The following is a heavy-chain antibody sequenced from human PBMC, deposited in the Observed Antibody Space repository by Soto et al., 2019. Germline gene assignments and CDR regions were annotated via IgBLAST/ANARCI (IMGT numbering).Heavy chain of an antibody. V-gene: IGHV1-24*01. Sequence: ASVKVSCKVSGYTLTELSIHWVRQAPGEGLEWMGGFDLENGETIYAQRFQGRVTMTEESSADTPYMELSSLRSEDTAVYYCAIEVRRSNQFDHRDDFWSSYPYYYYSMDVWGQGTTVTVSS. J-gene: IGHJ6*02. D-gene: IGHD3-3*01. CDR3: AIEVRRSNQFDHRDDFWSSYPYYYYSMDV. CDR1: GYTLTELS. CDR2: FDLENGET.